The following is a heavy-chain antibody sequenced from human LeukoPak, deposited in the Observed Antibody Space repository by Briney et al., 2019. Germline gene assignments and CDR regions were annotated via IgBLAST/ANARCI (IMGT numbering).Heavy chain of an antibody. D-gene: IGHD6-13*01. V-gene: IGHV4-34*01. CDR3: ARRGAAAVSIYYYYMDV. CDR2: INHSGST. CDR1: GGSFSGYY. J-gene: IGHJ6*03. Sequence: SETLSLTCAVYGGSFSGYYWSWIRQPPGKGLEWIGEINHSGSTNYNPSLKSRVTISVDTSKNQFSLRLSSVTAADTAVYYCARRGAAAVSIYYYYMDVWGKGTTVTVSS.